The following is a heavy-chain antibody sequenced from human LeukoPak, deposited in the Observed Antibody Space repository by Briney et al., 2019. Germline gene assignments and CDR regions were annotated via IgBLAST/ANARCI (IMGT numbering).Heavy chain of an antibody. D-gene: IGHD6-13*01. J-gene: IGHJ4*02. CDR3: ARDGPGASSSWYLRRPYYFDY. CDR1: GGSISSYY. Sequence: PSETLSLTCTVSGGSISSYYWSWIRQPAGKGLEWIGRIYTSGSTNYNPSLKSRVTMSVDTSKNQFSLKLSSVTAADTAVYYCARDGPGASSSWYLRRPYYFDYWGQGTLVTVSS. CDR2: IYTSGST. V-gene: IGHV4-4*07.